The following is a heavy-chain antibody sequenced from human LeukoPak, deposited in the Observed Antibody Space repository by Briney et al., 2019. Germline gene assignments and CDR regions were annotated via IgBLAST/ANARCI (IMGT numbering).Heavy chain of an antibody. CDR1: GGSISSGGYY. J-gene: IGHJ4*02. CDR3: ARDNARAVAGTSFDY. Sequence: PSQTLSLTCTVSGGSISSGGYYWSWIRQHPGKGLEWIGYIYYSGSTYYNPSLKSRVTISVDTSKNQFSLKLSSVTAADTAVHYCARDNARAVAGTSFDYWGQGTLVTVSS. V-gene: IGHV4-31*03. CDR2: IYYSGST. D-gene: IGHD6-19*01.